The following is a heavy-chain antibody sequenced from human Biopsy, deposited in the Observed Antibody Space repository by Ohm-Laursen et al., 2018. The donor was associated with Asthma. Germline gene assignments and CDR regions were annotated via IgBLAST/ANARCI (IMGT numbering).Heavy chain of an antibody. D-gene: IGHD2-21*01. CDR1: GFTFSSYS. CDR3: AEATLGDIGKDY. J-gene: IGHJ4*02. Sequence: SLRLSCSASGFTFSSYSMNWVRQAPGKGLEWVSYISSSSSTIYYADSVKGRFTISRDNAKNSLYLQMNSLRVEDTALYYCAEATLGDIGKDYWGQGTLVTVSS. CDR2: ISSSSSTI. V-gene: IGHV3-48*01.